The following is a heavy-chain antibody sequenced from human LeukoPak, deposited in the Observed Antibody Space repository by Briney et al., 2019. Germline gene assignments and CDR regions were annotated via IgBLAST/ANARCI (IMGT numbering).Heavy chain of an antibody. J-gene: IGHJ4*02. CDR2: INHSGSP. V-gene: IGHV4-34*01. CDR1: GGSFSGYY. Sequence: PSETLSLTCAVYGGSFSGYYWSWIRQPPGKGLEWIGEINHSGSPNHNPPLKSRVTRSVDSSKNQFSLKLRSVTATDTAVYYCARLRYASGSYSVFDYWGQGTLVTVSS. CDR3: ARLRYASGSYSVFDY. D-gene: IGHD3-10*01.